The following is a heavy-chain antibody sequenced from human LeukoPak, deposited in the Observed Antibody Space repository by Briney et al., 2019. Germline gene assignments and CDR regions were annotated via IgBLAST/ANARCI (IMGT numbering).Heavy chain of an antibody. V-gene: IGHV4-61*01. CDR2: IWYSGST. D-gene: IGHD6-19*01. Sequence: SETLSLTCTVSGGSVSSVSYYWSWIRQPPGKGLEWIGYIWYSGSTDYDPSLKSRVTISVDTSKNQFSLKLSSVTAADTAVYYCARDLSVANDDYYYYGMDVWGQGTTVTVSS. CDR3: ARDLSVANDDYYYYGMDV. J-gene: IGHJ6*02. CDR1: GGSVSSVSYY.